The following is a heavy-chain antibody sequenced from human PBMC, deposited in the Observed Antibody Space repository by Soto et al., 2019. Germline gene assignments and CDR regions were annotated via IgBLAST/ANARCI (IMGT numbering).Heavy chain of an antibody. CDR3: AKAISRSEVFVCDY. J-gene: IGHJ4*02. D-gene: IGHD6-13*01. V-gene: IGHV3-23*01. Sequence: GGSLRLSGVASEFTFSNYAMSWVRQAPGKGLEWVSGISGNDDSTYYADSVKGRCIISRDNSKNTLDLQMNSLRAQDTAVYYFAKAISRSEVFVCDYWEQEIRVTVSS. CDR2: ISGNDDST. CDR1: EFTFSNYA.